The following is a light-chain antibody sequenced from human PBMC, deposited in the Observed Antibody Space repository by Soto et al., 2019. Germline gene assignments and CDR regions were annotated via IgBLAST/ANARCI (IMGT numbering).Light chain of an antibody. Sequence: QAVLTQPPSVSAAPGQTVTISCSGSSSNIGNNYVSWYQQLPGTAPKLLIYDNNKRPSGIPDQFSGSKSGTSATLGITGLQTGDEADYYCGTWDSSLSAVVFGGGTKLTVL. CDR1: SSNIGNNY. V-gene: IGLV1-51*01. J-gene: IGLJ2*01. CDR3: GTWDSSLSAVV. CDR2: DNN.